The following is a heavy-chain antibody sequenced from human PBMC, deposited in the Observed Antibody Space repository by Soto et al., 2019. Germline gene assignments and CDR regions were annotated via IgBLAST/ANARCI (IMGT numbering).Heavy chain of an antibody. J-gene: IGHJ6*02. CDR1: GVTFSSYG. V-gene: IGHV3-30*18. CDR2: ISYDGSNK. D-gene: IGHD6-19*01. Sequence: GGSLRLSCAASGVTFSSYGMHWVRQAPGKGLEWVAVISYDGSNKYYADSVKGRFTISRDNSKNTLYLQMSSLRAEDTAVYYCVKDGSSGWPYFYDMDVWGQGTTVTVSS. CDR3: VKDGSSGWPYFYDMDV.